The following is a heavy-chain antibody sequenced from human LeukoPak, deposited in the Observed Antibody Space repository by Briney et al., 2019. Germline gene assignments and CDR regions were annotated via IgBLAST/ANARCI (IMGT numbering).Heavy chain of an antibody. Sequence: WIRQPPGKGLEWIGNIYYGENTYYNPSLKSRVTISIDTSNNQFYLKLSSLTAADTAVYYCARRDDSSGYHKIFDYWGQGTLVTVSS. J-gene: IGHJ4*02. CDR3: ARRDDSSGYHKIFDY. CDR2: IYYGENT. D-gene: IGHD3-22*01. V-gene: IGHV4-39*01.